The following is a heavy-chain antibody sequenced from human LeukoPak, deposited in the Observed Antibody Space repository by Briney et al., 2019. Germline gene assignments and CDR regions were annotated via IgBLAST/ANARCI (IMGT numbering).Heavy chain of an antibody. Sequence: KPSGTLSLNCAVSGYSITSGYYWGWIRQSPGKGLESIASMFHSGTTYYNPSLQSRVTISLDTSKNQFSLKLTSVTAADTGVYYCATTGRLAEPPRYWGQGILVTVSS. CDR2: MFHSGTT. D-gene: IGHD1-26*01. V-gene: IGHV4-38-2*01. J-gene: IGHJ4*02. CDR1: GYSITSGYY. CDR3: ATTGRLAEPPRY.